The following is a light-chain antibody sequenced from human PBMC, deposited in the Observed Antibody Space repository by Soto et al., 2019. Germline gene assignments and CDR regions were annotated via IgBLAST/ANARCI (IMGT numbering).Light chain of an antibody. CDR1: SSNIGAGYD. V-gene: IGLV1-40*01. Sequence: QSVLTQPPSVSGAPGQRVTISCTGSSSNIGAGYDVHWYQQLPGTAPKLLFYGNSNRPSGVPDRFSGSKSGTSASLAITGLQAEDEADYYCQSHDSSLSGYVFGTGTKFTVL. J-gene: IGLJ1*01. CDR2: GNS. CDR3: QSHDSSLSGYV.